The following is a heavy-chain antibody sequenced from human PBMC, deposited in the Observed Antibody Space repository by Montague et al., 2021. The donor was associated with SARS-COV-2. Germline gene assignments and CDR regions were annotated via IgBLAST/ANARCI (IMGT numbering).Heavy chain of an antibody. CDR2: IFYSGTT. J-gene: IGHJ4*02. V-gene: IGHV4-39*01. CDR1: GASISSSENS. CDR3: ARHVTFGGVVVALDY. D-gene: IGHD3-16*02. Sequence: DPLSLPFPVSGASISSSENSWGWIRQSPGKGLEWFGSIFYSGTTYFNLSLRSRIAISVDTSKNQFSLKVTSVTAADTAVYYCARHVTFGGVVVALDYWGQGHLVSVSS.